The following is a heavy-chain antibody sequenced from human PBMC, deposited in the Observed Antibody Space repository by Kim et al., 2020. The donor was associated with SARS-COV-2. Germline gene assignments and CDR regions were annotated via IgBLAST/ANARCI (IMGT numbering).Heavy chain of an antibody. CDR3: ARGSLYCSSTSCYGRPPTYYYYGMDV. Sequence: GGSLRLSCAASGFTFSSYWMHWVRQAPGKGLVWVSRINSDGSSTSYADSVKGRFTISRDNAKNTLYLQMNSLRAEDTAVYYCARGSLYCSSTSCYGRPPTYYYYGMDVWGQGTTVTVSS. CDR2: INSDGSST. D-gene: IGHD2-2*01. CDR1: GFTFSSYW. V-gene: IGHV3-74*01. J-gene: IGHJ6*02.